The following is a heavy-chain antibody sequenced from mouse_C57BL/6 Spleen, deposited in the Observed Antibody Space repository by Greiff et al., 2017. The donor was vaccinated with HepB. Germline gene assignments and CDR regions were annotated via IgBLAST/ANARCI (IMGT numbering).Heavy chain of an antibody. CDR1: GFNIKDYY. Sequence: DVQLQESGAELVRPGASVKLSCTASGFNIKDYYMHWVKQRPEQGLEWIGRIDPEDGDTEYAPKFQGKATMTADTSSNTAYLQLSSLTSEDTAVYYCTCYYDYDGSYWYFDVWGTGTTVTVSS. D-gene: IGHD2-4*01. CDR2: IDPEDGDT. CDR3: TCYYDYDGSYWYFDV. J-gene: IGHJ1*03. V-gene: IGHV14-1*01.